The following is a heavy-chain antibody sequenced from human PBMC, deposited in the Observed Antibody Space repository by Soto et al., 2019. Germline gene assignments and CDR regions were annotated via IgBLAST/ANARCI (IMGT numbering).Heavy chain of an antibody. Sequence: EVQVLESGGGLVQPGGSLRLSCAATGFTFSDFAMSWVRQAPGKGLEWVSRIYGGGNGPHYADSVKGRVTISRDNSKNTFYLQMNSLRAEDTGVYYCAKMEGMDPWAYSFDYWGQGTLVTVSS. D-gene: IGHD2-2*03. CDR3: AKMEGMDPWAYSFDY. CDR2: IYGGGNGP. V-gene: IGHV3-23*01. CDR1: GFTFSDFA. J-gene: IGHJ4*02.